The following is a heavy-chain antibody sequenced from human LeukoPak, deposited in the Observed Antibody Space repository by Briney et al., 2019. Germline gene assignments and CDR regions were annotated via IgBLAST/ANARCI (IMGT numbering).Heavy chain of an antibody. CDR1: GYTFTSYA. CDR3: ARAWTGYYNGPYFDY. V-gene: IGHV1-3*03. CDR2: INAGNGNT. J-gene: IGHJ4*02. Sequence: ASVKVSCKASGYTFTSYAMHWVRQAPGQRLEWLGWINAGNGNTKYSQEFQGRVTITRDTSASTAYMELSSLRSEDMAVYYCARAWTGYYNGPYFDYWGQGTLVTVSS. D-gene: IGHD3-9*01.